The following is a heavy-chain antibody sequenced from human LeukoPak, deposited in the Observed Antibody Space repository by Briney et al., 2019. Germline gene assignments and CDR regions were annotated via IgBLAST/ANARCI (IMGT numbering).Heavy chain of an antibody. Sequence: PGGSLRLSCSASGFTFSSYAMSWVRQAPGKGLKWVSIISSSGGTTYYADSVKGRFTISRDNSKNTLFLQMNSLRAEDAAVYYCAKLFKLGSDWSNPRYYIDYWGQGTLVTVSS. CDR1: GFTFSSYA. CDR3: AKLFKLGSDWSNPRYYIDY. D-gene: IGHD6-19*01. CDR2: ISSSGGTT. J-gene: IGHJ4*02. V-gene: IGHV3-23*01.